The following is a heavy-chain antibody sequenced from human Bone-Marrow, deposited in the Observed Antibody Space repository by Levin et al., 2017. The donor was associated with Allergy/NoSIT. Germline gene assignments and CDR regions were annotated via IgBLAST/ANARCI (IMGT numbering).Heavy chain of an antibody. J-gene: IGHJ4*02. CDR3: ARVRGDGDYIFDS. D-gene: IGHD4-17*01. CDR1: GFTFSNYG. Sequence: GESLKISCAASGFTFSNYGMHWVRQAPGKGLEWVAVIWNDGSNKYYADSVKGRFTISRDNSKNTLYLQMNSLRAEDTAVYYCARVRGDGDYIFDSWGQGTLVTVSS. CDR2: IWNDGSNK. V-gene: IGHV3-33*01.